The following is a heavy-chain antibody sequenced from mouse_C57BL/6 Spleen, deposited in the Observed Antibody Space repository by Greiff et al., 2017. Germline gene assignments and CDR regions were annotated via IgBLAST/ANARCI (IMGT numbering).Heavy chain of an antibody. CDR2: ISSGGDYI. V-gene: IGHV5-9-1*02. J-gene: IGHJ1*03. Sequence: EVKLVESGEGLVKPGGSLKLSCAASGFTFSSYAMSWVRQTPEKRLEWVAYISSGGDYIYYADTVKGRFTISRDNARNTLYLQMSSLKSEDTAMYYCTRDPKYYGSSHWYFDVWGTGTTVTVSS. D-gene: IGHD1-1*01. CDR1: GFTFSSYA. CDR3: TRDPKYYGSSHWYFDV.